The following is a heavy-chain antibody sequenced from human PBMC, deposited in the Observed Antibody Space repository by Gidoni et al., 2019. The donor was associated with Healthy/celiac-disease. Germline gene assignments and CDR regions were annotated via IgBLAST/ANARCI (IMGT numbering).Heavy chain of an antibody. Sequence: EVQLVQSGAEVKKPGESLKIFCKGSGYSFTSYWLGWVRQMPGKGREWMGIIYPGDSDTRYSPSFQGQVPISADKSNSTAYLQWSSLKASDTAMYYCARCPQYCSSTSCYAHDRYYYYMDVWGKGTTVTVSS. CDR1: GYSFTSYW. CDR2: IYPGDSDT. D-gene: IGHD2-2*01. J-gene: IGHJ6*03. V-gene: IGHV5-51*03. CDR3: ARCPQYCSSTSCYAHDRYYYYMDV.